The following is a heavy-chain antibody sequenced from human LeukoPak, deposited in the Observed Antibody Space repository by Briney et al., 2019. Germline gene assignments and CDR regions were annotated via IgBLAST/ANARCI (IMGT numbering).Heavy chain of an antibody. V-gene: IGHV1-8*01. Sequence: VASVKVSCKASGYTFTSYDINWVRQATGQGLEWMGWMNPNSGNTGYAQKFQGRVTMTRNTSISTAYMELSSLRSEDTAVYYCARDREAYCGGDCYTRFDYWGQGTLVTVSS. D-gene: IGHD2-21*02. CDR2: MNPNSGNT. J-gene: IGHJ4*02. CDR1: GYTFTSYD. CDR3: ARDREAYCGGDCYTRFDY.